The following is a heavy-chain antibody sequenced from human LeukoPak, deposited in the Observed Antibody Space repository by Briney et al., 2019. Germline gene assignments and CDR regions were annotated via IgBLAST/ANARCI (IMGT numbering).Heavy chain of an antibody. D-gene: IGHD4-17*01. J-gene: IGHJ4*02. Sequence: SGGSLTLSCAPSGFTFSSYWMSWVRQAPGRGLEWVANIKQDGSEKYYVDSVKGRFTISRDNAKNSLYLQMNSLRAEDTAVYYCARGDYGEHYWGQGTLVTVSS. CDR1: GFTFSSYW. CDR2: IKQDGSEK. CDR3: ARGDYGEHY. V-gene: IGHV3-7*01.